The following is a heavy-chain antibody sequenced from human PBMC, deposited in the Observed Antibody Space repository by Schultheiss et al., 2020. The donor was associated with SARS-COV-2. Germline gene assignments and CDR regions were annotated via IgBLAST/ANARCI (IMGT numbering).Heavy chain of an antibody. V-gene: IGHV1-3*01. CDR1: GYSFNAHA. J-gene: IGHJ6*03. CDR3: ARGYYERLPFSTAYFYYYMDA. CDR2: LNPGTGDS. D-gene: IGHD3-16*01. Sequence: ASVKVSCKAAGYSFNAHAIHWVRQAPGQTIEWLGWLNPGTGDSETSRKLQGRVTITADKSTSTVFMELSSLRSEDTAVYYCARGYYERLPFSTAYFYYYMDAWGKGTTVTVSS.